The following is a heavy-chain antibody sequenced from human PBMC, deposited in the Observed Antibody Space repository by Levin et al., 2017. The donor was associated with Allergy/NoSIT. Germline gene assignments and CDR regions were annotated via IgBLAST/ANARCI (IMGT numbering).Heavy chain of an antibody. CDR3: AKKQGGTSGFSFDV. D-gene: IGHD1-1*01. V-gene: IGHV3-23*01. J-gene: IGHJ3*01. Sequence: GESLKISCAVSGFTISEYAMAWVGQAPGKGLEWVSVITGGGFNTYYGDSVKGRFTVSRDDSKDTLYLELNSLGGEDTAVYYCAKKQGGTSGFSFDVWGQGTMVTVSS. CDR2: ITGGGFNT. CDR1: GFTISEYA.